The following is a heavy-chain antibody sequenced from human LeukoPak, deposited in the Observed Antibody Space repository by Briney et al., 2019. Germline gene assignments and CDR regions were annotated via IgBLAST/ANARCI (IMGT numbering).Heavy chain of an antibody. D-gene: IGHD6-13*01. CDR3: ARAGITTTGPLFQH. CDR1: GFTFSSYS. Sequence: GGSLRLSCAASGFTFSSYSMSWVRQAPGKGLEWVSDISSRSSTIYYADSVKGRFTISRDNAKSSLYLQMNSLRAEDTAVYYCARAGITTTGPLFQHWGQGTLVTVSS. J-gene: IGHJ1*01. CDR2: ISSRSSTI. V-gene: IGHV3-48*01.